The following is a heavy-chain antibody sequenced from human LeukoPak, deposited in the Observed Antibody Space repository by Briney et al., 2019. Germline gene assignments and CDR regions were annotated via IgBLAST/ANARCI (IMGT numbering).Heavy chain of an antibody. Sequence: PSETLSLTCTVSDYSISSGHYWGWVRQPPGKGLEWIGNIYHTETTYYNPSLKSRITISVDTSKNQFSLKLSSVTAADTAAYYCARDTHSGSYFSAFDIWGQGTMVTVSS. J-gene: IGHJ3*02. CDR3: ARDTHSGSYFSAFDI. CDR1: DYSISSGHY. CDR2: IYHTETT. D-gene: IGHD1-26*01. V-gene: IGHV4-38-2*02.